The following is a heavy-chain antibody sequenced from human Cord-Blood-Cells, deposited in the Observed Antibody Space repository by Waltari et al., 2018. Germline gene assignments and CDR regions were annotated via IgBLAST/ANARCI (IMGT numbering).Heavy chain of an antibody. CDR1: GFTFSSYS. Sequence: EVQLVESGGGLVKPGGSLRLSCAASGFTFSSYSMNWVRQAPGKGLEWVSSISSSSSYIYYADSVKGRFTISRDNAKNSLYLQMNSLRAEDTAVYYCARDSSSSWYYYYYGMDVCGQGTTVTVSS. CDR3: ARDSSSSWYYYYYGMDV. D-gene: IGHD6-13*01. J-gene: IGHJ6*02. V-gene: IGHV3-21*01. CDR2: ISSSSSYI.